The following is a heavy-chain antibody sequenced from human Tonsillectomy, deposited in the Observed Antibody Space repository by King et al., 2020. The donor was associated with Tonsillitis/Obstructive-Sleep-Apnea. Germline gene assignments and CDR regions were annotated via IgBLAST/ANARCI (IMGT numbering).Heavy chain of an antibody. Sequence: VQLVESGGGLVQPGGSLRLSCAASGFTFSSYSMNWVRQAPGKGLEWVSYISSDLTTIYYADSVRGRFTISRDNAKNSVYLQMNSLGDEDTAVYYCVRESCSGGICSRDYWGQGTLVTVSS. V-gene: IGHV3-48*02. CDR1: GFTFSSYS. J-gene: IGHJ4*02. D-gene: IGHD2-8*02. CDR3: VRESCSGGICSRDY. CDR2: ISSDLTTI.